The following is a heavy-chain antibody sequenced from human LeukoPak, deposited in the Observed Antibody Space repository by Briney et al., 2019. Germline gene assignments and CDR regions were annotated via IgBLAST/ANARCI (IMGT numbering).Heavy chain of an antibody. Sequence: TGGSLRLSCAASGFTFSSFDMHWVRQPTGQGLEWVSTIGTASDTYYPGSVEGRFTLSRDNAKNSLYLQMNSLTAGDMAVYYCARGPPRGKYYYMDVWGKGTTVTVSS. CDR1: GFTFSSFD. J-gene: IGHJ6*03. CDR2: IGTASDT. CDR3: ARGPPRGKYYYMDV. D-gene: IGHD1-1*01. V-gene: IGHV3-13*01.